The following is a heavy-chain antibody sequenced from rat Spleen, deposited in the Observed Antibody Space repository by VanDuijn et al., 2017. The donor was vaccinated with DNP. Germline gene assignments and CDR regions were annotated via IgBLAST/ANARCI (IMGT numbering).Heavy chain of an antibody. Sequence: EVQLVESGGDLVQPGRSLKLSCAASGFTFSDYNMAWVRQAPKKGLEWVASISTSGGSTYYRDSVKGRFTVSRDDATSTLYLQMDSLRSEDTATYYCTRGGTYYFDYWGQGVMVTVSS. CDR1: GFTFSDYN. J-gene: IGHJ2*01. V-gene: IGHV5-27*01. CDR2: ISTSGGST. CDR3: TRGGTYYFDY.